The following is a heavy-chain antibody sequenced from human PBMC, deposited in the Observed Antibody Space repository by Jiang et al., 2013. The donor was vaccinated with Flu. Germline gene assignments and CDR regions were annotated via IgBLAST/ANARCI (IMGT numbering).Heavy chain of an antibody. CDR2: IYPGDSDT. J-gene: IGHJ4*02. V-gene: IGHV5-51*01. Sequence: GESLKISCKGSGYSFTNYWIGWVRQMPGKGLEWMGIIYPGDSDTRYSPSFQGQVTISADKSISTAYLQWSSLKASDTAMYYCARADTVMVKDFDSWGQGTLVTVSS. D-gene: IGHD5-18*01. CDR1: GYSFTNYW. CDR3: ARADTVMVKDFDS.